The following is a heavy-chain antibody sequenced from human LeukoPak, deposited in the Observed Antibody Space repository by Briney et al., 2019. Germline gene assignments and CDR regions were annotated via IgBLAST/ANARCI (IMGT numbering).Heavy chain of an antibody. D-gene: IGHD3-9*01. J-gene: IGHJ4*02. CDR3: AKESVVRYFDWSYSGEFDY. V-gene: IGHV3-74*01. Sequence: GGSLRLSCVASDFGSHHMHWVRQAPGKGLVWVSRVSTDGIGTAYADSVKGRFTISRDNAKNTVYLQMNSLRAEDTAVYYCAKESVVRYFDWSYSGEFDYWGQGTLVTVSS. CDR1: DFGSHH. CDR2: VSTDGIGT.